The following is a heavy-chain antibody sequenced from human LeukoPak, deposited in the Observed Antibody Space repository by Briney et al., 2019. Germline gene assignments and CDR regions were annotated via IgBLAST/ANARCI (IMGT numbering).Heavy chain of an antibody. CDR3: AKQLGYRSDGSCYFPY. Sequence: PGGSLRLSCAASGFTVSSDYMNWVRQAPGKGLEWVSAISGSSGSTYYADALKGRFTISRDNSKSTLCLQMNSLRAEDTAVYYCAKQLGYRSDGSCYFPYWGQGTLVTVSS. D-gene: IGHD2-15*01. CDR1: GFTVSSDY. J-gene: IGHJ4*02. V-gene: IGHV3-23*01. CDR2: ISGSSGST.